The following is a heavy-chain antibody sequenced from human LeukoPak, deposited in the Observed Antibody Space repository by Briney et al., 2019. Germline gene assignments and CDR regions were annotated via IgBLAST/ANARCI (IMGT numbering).Heavy chain of an antibody. CDR2: IYYSGST. V-gene: IGHV4-39*01. D-gene: IGHD6-13*01. CDR3: ARQWQLPDY. Sequence: SETLSLTCTVSGGSISSSSYYGGWIRQPPGKGLEWIGSIYYSGSTYYNPSLKSRVTISVDTSKNQFSLKLSSVTAADTAVYYCARQWQLPDYWGQGTLVTVST. J-gene: IGHJ4*02. CDR1: GGSISSSSYY.